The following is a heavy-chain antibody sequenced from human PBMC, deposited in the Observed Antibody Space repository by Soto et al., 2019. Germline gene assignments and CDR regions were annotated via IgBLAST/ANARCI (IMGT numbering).Heavy chain of an antibody. J-gene: IGHJ5*02. CDR1: GDSINSVDHY. V-gene: IGHV4-30-4*01. CDR3: ARLRWETENNWFYP. Sequence: QVQLQESGPGLVRPSQTLSLTCTVSGDSINSVDHYWSWIRQPPGKGLEWMGYIYHSGSTHYNPSLNSRLTISIDTSTNRFSLNLTYVTAADTAVYFCARLRWETENNWFYPWGQGALVTVSS. CDR2: IYHSGST. D-gene: IGHD1-26*01.